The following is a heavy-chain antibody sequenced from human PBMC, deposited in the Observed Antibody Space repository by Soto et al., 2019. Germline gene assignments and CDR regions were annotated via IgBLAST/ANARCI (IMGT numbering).Heavy chain of an antibody. CDR2: IYYSGST. J-gene: IGHJ4*02. V-gene: IGHV4-39*01. Sequence: PSETLSLTCTVSGGSFSSSSYYWGWIRQPPGKGLEWIGSIYYSGSTCYNPSLKSRVTMSVDPSKNQFSLKLISVTAADTAVYYCARHWITMVRGVCHFDYWGQGTLVTVSS. CDR1: GGSFSSSSYY. CDR3: ARHWITMVRGVCHFDY. D-gene: IGHD3-10*01.